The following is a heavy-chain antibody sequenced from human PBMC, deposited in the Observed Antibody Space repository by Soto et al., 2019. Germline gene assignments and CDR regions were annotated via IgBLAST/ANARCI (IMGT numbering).Heavy chain of an antibody. CDR2: ISTYNGNT. CDR1: GYSFTTSG. CDR3: ARRLYGDYEY. J-gene: IGHJ4*02. V-gene: IGHV1-18*01. Sequence: ASVKVSCKASGYSFTTSGITWVRQAPGQGLEWMGWISTYNGNTNYAQKLQDRVTLTTDTSTSTAYMELRSLRSDDTAVYYCARRLYGDYEYLGQGTLVNVSS. D-gene: IGHD4-17*01.